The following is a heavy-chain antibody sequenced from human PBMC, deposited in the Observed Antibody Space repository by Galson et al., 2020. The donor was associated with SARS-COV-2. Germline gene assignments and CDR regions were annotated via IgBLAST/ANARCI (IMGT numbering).Heavy chain of an antibody. Sequence: ASVKVSCKASGYTFTGYYMHWVRQAPGLGLEWMGWINPNSGGTNYAQKFQGRVTMTRDTSISTAYMELSRLRSDDTAVYYCARDEWLGGSLVDYWGQGTLVTVSS. CDR3: ARDEWLGGSLVDY. V-gene: IGHV1-2*02. J-gene: IGHJ4*02. CDR2: INPNSGGT. CDR1: GYTFTGYY. D-gene: IGHD1-26*01.